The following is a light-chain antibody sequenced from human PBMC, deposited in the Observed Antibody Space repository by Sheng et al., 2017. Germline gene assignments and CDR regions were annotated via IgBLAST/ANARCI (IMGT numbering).Light chain of an antibody. V-gene: IGLV2-8*01. CDR3: SAYAGSNNLI. CDR2: EFT. J-gene: IGLJ2*01. Sequence: QSALTQPPSASGSPGQSVTISCTGTSSDVGGYKYVSWYQQHPDKAPKLLIYEFTKRPSGVPDRFSGSKSGNTASLTVSGLQAEDEADYFCSAYAGSNNLIFGGGTKLTVL. CDR1: SSDVGGYKY.